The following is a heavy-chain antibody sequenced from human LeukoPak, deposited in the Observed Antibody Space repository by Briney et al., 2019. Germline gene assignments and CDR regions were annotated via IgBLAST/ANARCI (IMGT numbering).Heavy chain of an antibody. D-gene: IGHD2-2*02. CDR3: AKGYCSSTSCYTGYYFYMDV. V-gene: IGHV3-30*02. CDR1: GFTYSSYG. Sequence: QPGGSLRLSCAAPGFTYSSYGMPWVRQAPGKGLEWVAFIRYDGTDKYYADSVKGRFTISRDNSKNTLYLQMNSLRAEDTAVYYCAKGYCSSTSCYTGYYFYMDVWGKGTTVTVSS. CDR2: IRYDGTDK. J-gene: IGHJ6*03.